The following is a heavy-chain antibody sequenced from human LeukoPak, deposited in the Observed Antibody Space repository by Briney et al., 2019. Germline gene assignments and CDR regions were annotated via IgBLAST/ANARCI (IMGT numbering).Heavy chain of an antibody. J-gene: IGHJ4*02. V-gene: IGHV4-59*08. CDR3: ARLKGPFKYYGSGHGYFDY. CDR2: IYYSGST. CDR1: GGSISSYY. Sequence: SETLSLTCTVSGGSISSYYWSWIRQPPGKGLEWIGYIYYSGSTNYNPSLKSRVTISVDTSKNQFSLKLSSVTAADTAVYYCARLKGPFKYYGSGHGYFDYWGQGTLVTVSS. D-gene: IGHD3-10*01.